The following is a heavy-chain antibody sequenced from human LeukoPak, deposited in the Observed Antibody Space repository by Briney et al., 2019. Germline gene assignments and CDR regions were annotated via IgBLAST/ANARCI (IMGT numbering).Heavy chain of an antibody. V-gene: IGHV4-59*01. CDR1: GDSNRRFY. CDR2: YTGDT. D-gene: IGHD6-19*01. J-gene: IGHJ3*01. Sequence: SETLSLTCSVSGDSNRRFYWLWLGQPPGKGREWIGYTGDTNYNPPLKSRVTISLDASKSQFSLKLSSVTAADTAMYYCARVNIAVAGDASDVWGRGTMVTVSS. CDR3: ARVNIAVAGDASDV.